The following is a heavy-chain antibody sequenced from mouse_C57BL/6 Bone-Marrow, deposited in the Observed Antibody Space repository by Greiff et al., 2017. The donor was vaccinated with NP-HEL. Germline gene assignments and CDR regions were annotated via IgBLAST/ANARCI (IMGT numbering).Heavy chain of an antibody. CDR1: GYTFTSYW. CDR2: IDPSDSYT. CDR3: ATPSSCLDY. J-gene: IGHJ2*01. V-gene: IGHV1-59*01. Sequence: QVQLQQPGAELVRPGTSVKLSCKASGYTFTSYWMHWVKQRPGQGLEWIGVIDPSDSYTNYNQKFKGKATLTVDTSSSTAYMQLSSLTSEYSAVYYCATPSSCLDYWGQGTTLTVSS. D-gene: IGHD3-2*02.